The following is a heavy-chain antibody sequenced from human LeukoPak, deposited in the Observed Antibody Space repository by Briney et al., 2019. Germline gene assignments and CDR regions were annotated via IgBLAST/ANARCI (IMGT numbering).Heavy chain of an antibody. CDR3: ARDAGYGYDRFDY. Sequence: DPGGSLRLSCAASGFTFSDYNMRWIRQAPGKGLEWVSSISRSGSTKYYADSVKGRFTISRDNAKNSLFLQMNSLRAEDTAVYYCARDAGYGYDRFDYWGQGTQVTVSS. CDR1: GFTFSDYN. D-gene: IGHD5-18*01. V-gene: IGHV3-11*01. J-gene: IGHJ4*02. CDR2: ISRSGSTK.